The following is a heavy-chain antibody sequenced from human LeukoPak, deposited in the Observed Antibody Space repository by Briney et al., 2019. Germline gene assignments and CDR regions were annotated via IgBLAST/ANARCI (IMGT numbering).Heavy chain of an antibody. CDR1: GYTFTSYY. V-gene: IGHV1-46*01. CDR3: ARGGIAAAGMSFDY. D-gene: IGHD6-13*01. CDR2: INPIGGST. Sequence: ASVKVSCKASGYTFTSYYMHWVRQAPGQGLEGMGIINPIGGSTRYAQKFQGRVTMTRDTSTSTVYMELSSLRSEDTAVYYCARGGIAAAGMSFDYWGQGTLVTVCS. J-gene: IGHJ4*02.